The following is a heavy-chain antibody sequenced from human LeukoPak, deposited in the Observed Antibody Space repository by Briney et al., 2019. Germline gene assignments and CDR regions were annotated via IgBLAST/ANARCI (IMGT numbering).Heavy chain of an antibody. CDR1: GYSFTSYW. CDR2: IYPGDSDT. J-gene: IGHJ5*02. D-gene: IGHD2-21*02. Sequence: GESLKISCRGSGYSFTSYWIGWVRHMPGKGLEWMGIIYPGDSDTRYAPSFQGQVTISADKSISTAYVQWSSLKASDTAVYYCARVAYCGGDCYSDWFDPWGQGTLVTVSS. V-gene: IGHV5-51*01. CDR3: ARVAYCGGDCYSDWFDP.